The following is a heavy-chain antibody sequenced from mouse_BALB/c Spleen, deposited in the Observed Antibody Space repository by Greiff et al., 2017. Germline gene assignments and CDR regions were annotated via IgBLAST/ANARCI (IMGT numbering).Heavy chain of an antibody. CDR1: GYTFTSYV. CDR3: ASYYYGSSYYFDY. V-gene: IGHV1-14*01. J-gene: IGHJ2*01. Sequence: EVQLQQSGPELVKPGASVKMSCKASGYTFTSYVMHWVKQKPGQGLEWIGMIHPSDSETRLNQKFKDKATLTVDKSSSTAYMQLSSPTSEDSAVYYCASYYYGSSYYFDYWGQGTTLTVSS. D-gene: IGHD1-1*01. CDR2: IHPSDSET.